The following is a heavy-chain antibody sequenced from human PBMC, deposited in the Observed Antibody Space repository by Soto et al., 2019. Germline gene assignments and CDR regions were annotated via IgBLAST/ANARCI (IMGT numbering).Heavy chain of an antibody. Sequence: PSETPSITCTVCGGSICSYYWSWIRQQPGKGLEWIGYIYYSGSTNYNPSLKSRVTISVDTSKNQFSLKLSSVTAADTAVYYCARGSAVFWSGYPQSNWFDPWGQGTLVTVSS. D-gene: IGHD3-3*01. V-gene: IGHV4-59*08. CDR2: IYYSGST. CDR3: ARGSAVFWSGYPQSNWFDP. CDR1: GGSICSYY. J-gene: IGHJ5*02.